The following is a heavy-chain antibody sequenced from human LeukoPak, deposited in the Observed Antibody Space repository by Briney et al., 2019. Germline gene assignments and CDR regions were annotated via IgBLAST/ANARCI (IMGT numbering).Heavy chain of an antibody. CDR1: GFTFSGSA. D-gene: IGHD1-26*01. J-gene: IGHJ4*02. CDR3: AKDAIFSGSYFFDY. V-gene: IGHV3-30*04. Sequence: PGGSLRLSCAASGFTFSGSAMHWVRQAPGKGLEWVAVISYDGSNKYYADSVKGRFTISRDNSKNTLYLQMNSLRAEDTAVYYCAKDAIFSGSYFFDYWGQGTLVTVSS. CDR2: ISYDGSNK.